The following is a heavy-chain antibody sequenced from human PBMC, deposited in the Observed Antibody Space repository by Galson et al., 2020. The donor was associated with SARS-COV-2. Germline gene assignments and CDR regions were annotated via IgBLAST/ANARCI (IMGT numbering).Heavy chain of an antibody. CDR2: ISWNSGSI. Sequence: GGSLRLSCAASGFTFDDYAMHWVRQAPGKGLEWVSGISWNSGSIGYADSVKGRFTISRDNAKNSLYLQMNSLRAEDTALYYCAKAVASYYYDSSGYSSRVAFDIWGQGTMVTVSS. CDR3: AKAVASYYYDSSGYSSRVAFDI. J-gene: IGHJ3*02. CDR1: GFTFDDYA. D-gene: IGHD3-22*01. V-gene: IGHV3-9*01.